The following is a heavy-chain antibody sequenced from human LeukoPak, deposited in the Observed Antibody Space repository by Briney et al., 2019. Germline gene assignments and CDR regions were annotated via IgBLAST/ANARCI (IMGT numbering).Heavy chain of an antibody. D-gene: IGHD5-18*01. J-gene: IGHJ4*02. Sequence: GGSLRLSCAASGFTFSDYYMSWIRQAPGKGLEWLSYMSSSGSIIWYADSVKGRFTISRDNAKNSLYLQMNSLRAEDTAVYYCANGYSYVRTYWGQGTLVTVS. V-gene: IGHV3-11*01. CDR1: GFTFSDYY. CDR3: ANGYSYVRTY. CDR2: MSSSGSII.